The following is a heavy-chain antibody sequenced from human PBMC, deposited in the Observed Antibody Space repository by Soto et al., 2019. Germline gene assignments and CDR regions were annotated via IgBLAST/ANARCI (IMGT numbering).Heavy chain of an antibody. CDR1: GGSFSGYY. Sequence: QVQLQQWGAGLLKPSETLSLTCAVYGGSFSGYYWSWIRQPPGKGLEWIGEINHSGSTNYNPSLKSRVTISVDTSKNQFSLKLSSVTAADTAVYYCARCAYYGDYPDYWGQGTLVTVSS. D-gene: IGHD4-17*01. CDR3: ARCAYYGDYPDY. J-gene: IGHJ4*02. V-gene: IGHV4-34*01. CDR2: INHSGST.